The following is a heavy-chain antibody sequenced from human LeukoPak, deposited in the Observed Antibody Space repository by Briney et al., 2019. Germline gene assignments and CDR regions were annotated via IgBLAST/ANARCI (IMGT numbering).Heavy chain of an antibody. J-gene: IGHJ5*02. Sequence: ASVKVSCKASGYIFTSYGISWVRQAPGQGLEWMGWISAYNGNTNYAQKLQGRVTMTTDTSTSTAYMELSSLRSEDTAVYYCARGEWLVLILTKFDPWGQGTLVTVSS. V-gene: IGHV1-18*01. D-gene: IGHD6-19*01. CDR1: GYIFTSYG. CDR3: ARGEWLVLILTKFDP. CDR2: ISAYNGNT.